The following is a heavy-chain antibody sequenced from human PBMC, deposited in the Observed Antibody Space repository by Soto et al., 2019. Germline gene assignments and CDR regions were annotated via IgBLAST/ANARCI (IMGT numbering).Heavy chain of an antibody. CDR1: GLTFSTYA. J-gene: IGHJ4*02. D-gene: IGHD2-2*01. CDR2: ITGGGGDT. Sequence: EVQLLESGGGLVQPGGSLRLSCAASGLTFSTYAMSWVRQAPGKGLQWVSGITGGGGDTYYADSVKGRFTISRDNSRNTLYLQIASLRAEDTALYDCATLKRDQLLCLKDYWGQGTLVTVSS. V-gene: IGHV3-23*01. CDR3: ATLKRDQLLCLKDY.